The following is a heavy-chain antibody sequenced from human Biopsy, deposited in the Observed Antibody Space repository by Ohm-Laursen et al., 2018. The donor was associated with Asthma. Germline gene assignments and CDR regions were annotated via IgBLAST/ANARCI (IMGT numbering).Heavy chain of an antibody. CDR3: VRATSTWSQSGPHYFDH. D-gene: IGHD6-13*01. CDR2: VHSTGST. CDR1: PGSINDYY. V-gene: IGHV4-59*01. Sequence: SETLSLTCIVSPGSINDYYWNWIRQFPGKGLEWIGYVHSTGSTRFNPSLKSRLTISVDTSVDQVSLKLTSVTAADTVVYYCVRATSTWSQSGPHYFDHWGQGTLVTVSS. J-gene: IGHJ4*02.